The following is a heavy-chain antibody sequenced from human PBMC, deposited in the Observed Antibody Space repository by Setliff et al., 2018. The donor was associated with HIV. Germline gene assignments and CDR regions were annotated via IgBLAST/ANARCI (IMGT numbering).Heavy chain of an antibody. V-gene: IGHV3-74*01. CDR3: ARSSYCSNGVCPYYFDF. Sequence: PGGSLRLSCAASGFTFSSYWMHWVRQAPGKGLVWVSRINSDGSSTGYADSVKGRFTISRDNAKNTLYLQMHSLRAEDTAVYYCARSSYCSNGVCPYYFDFWGRGTLVTVSS. D-gene: IGHD2-8*01. CDR1: GFTFSSYW. J-gene: IGHJ4*02. CDR2: INSDGSST.